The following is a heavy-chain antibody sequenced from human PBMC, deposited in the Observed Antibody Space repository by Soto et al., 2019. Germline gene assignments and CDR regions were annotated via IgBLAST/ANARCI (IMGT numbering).Heavy chain of an antibody. V-gene: IGHV3-74*01. CDR2: VNSVGTRG. J-gene: IGHJ4*02. Sequence: EVQLVESGGGLVQPGGSLRLSCAASGFNFTIYSMHWVRQAPGKGLVWVSRVNSVGTRGHYADSVKGRFTISRDSAKNTLYLQMNNLRAEDTAVYFCAILPRDYEGYWGQGTLVIVSS. D-gene: IGHD3-22*01. CDR1: GFNFTIYS. CDR3: AILPRDYEGY.